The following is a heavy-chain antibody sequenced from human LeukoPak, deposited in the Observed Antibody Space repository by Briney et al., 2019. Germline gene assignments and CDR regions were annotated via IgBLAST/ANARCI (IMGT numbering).Heavy chain of an antibody. Sequence: ASVKVSCKASGGTFSSYAISWVRQAPGQGLEWMGGIIPIFGTANYAQKFQGRVTITADESTSTAYMELSSLRSEDTAVYYSARDHHYSSGYYYGFDPWGQGTLVTVSS. CDR3: ARDHHYSSGYYYGFDP. CDR2: IIPIFGTA. J-gene: IGHJ5*02. V-gene: IGHV1-69*13. CDR1: GGTFSSYA. D-gene: IGHD3-22*01.